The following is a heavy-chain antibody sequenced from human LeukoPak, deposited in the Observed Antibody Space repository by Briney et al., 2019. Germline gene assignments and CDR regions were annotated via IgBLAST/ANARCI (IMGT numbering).Heavy chain of an antibody. CDR2: IYPGDSQS. Sequence: GESLKISCKAYEYSFSTNWIGWVRQMPGKGLEWMGLIYPGDSQSKYSPSFQGHVTFSADTSRNTAYLQWNSLKASDTAMYYCARYNAGSLDFWGQGTMIYVSS. CDR1: EYSFSTNW. CDR3: ARYNAGSLDF. D-gene: IGHD3-10*01. V-gene: IGHV5-51*01. J-gene: IGHJ4*02.